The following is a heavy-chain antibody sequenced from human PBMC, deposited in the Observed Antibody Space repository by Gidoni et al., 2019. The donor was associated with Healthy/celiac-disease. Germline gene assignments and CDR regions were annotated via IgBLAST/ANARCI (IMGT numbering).Heavy chain of an antibody. CDR2: ISSSSSTI. CDR1: GFTFSSYS. V-gene: IGHV3-48*02. Sequence: EVQLVESGGGLLQRGGSLRLSCAASGFTFSSYSLNWVRQAPGKGLEWVSYISSSSSTIYYADSVKGRFTISRDNAKNSLYLQMNSLRDEDTAVYYCARDSGDCSSTSCPGDFQHWGQGNLVTVSS. CDR3: ARDSGDCSSTSCPGDFQH. J-gene: IGHJ1*01. D-gene: IGHD2-2*01.